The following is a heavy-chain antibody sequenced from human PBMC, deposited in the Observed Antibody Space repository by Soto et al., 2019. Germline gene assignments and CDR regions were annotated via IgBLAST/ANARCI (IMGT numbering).Heavy chain of an antibody. V-gene: IGHV1-69*01. CDR1: GGNHSNSA. CDR3: GSGRIGVAGSRAYYALDV. D-gene: IGHD6-19*01. CDR2: VMPVFGIV. Sequence: QVQLLQSGAEVKESGSSVNVYCKASGGNHSNSAFSWVRQAPGQGLEWVVGVMPVFGIVNYARSLRGRVTITADESMNTAYMELSRLRSDATTVYFWGSGRIGVAGSRAYYALDVWGQGTRVTVSS. J-gene: IGHJ6*02.